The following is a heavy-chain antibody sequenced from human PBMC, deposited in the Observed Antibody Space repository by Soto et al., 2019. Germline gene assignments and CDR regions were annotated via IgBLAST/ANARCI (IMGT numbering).Heavy chain of an antibody. CDR1: GFTFSSYA. V-gene: IGHV3-23*01. Sequence: GGSLRLSCAASGFTFSSYAMSWVRQAPGKGLEWVSAINSRGGSTYYADSVKGRFTISRDSSKNTLYLQMNSLRAEDTAVYYCAIYRSSTSCYAFYYWGQGTLVTVSS. CDR3: AIYRSSTSCYAFYY. CDR2: INSRGGST. D-gene: IGHD2-2*01. J-gene: IGHJ4*02.